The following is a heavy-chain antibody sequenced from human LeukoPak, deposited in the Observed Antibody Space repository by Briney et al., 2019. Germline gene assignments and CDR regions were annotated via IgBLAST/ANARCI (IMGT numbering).Heavy chain of an antibody. Sequence: GGSLRLSCAASGFTFSSYAMSWFRQAPGKGLEWVGFIRSKAYGGTTEYAASVKGRFTISRDDSKSIAYLQMNSLKTEDTAVYYCTRADYYDSSGYFYWGQGTLVTVSS. D-gene: IGHD3-22*01. J-gene: IGHJ4*02. CDR1: GFTFSSYA. V-gene: IGHV3-49*03. CDR3: TRADYYDSSGYFY. CDR2: IRSKAYGGTT.